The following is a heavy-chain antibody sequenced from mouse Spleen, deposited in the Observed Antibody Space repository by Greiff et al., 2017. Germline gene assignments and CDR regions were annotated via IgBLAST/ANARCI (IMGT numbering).Heavy chain of an antibody. CDR1: GYTFTDYW. Sequence: VQLQQPGAELVMPGASVKMSCKASGYTFTDYWMHWVKQRPGQGLEWIGAIDTSDSYTSYNQKFKGKATLTVDESSSTAYMQLSSLTSEDSAVYYCARCKGFWYFDVWGAGTTVTVSS. CDR3: ARCKGFWYFDV. V-gene: IGHV1-69*01. J-gene: IGHJ1*01. CDR2: IDTSDSYT.